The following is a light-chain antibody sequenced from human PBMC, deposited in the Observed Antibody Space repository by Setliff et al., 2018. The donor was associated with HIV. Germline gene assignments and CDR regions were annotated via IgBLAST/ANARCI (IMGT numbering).Light chain of an antibody. J-gene: IGLJ1*01. Sequence: ALAQPASVSGSPGQSITISCTGTSSDVGGYNYVSWYQQHPGKAPKLIIYEVRNRPSGVSSRFSGSKSGNTASLTISGLQTEDEADYYCSSYAITNTLPFGTGTKVTVL. CDR2: EVR. CDR3: SSYAITNTLP. CDR1: SSDVGGYNY. V-gene: IGLV2-14*01.